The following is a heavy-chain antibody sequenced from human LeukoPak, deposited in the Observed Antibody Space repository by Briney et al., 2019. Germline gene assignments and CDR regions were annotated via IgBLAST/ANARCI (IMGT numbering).Heavy chain of an antibody. CDR3: ARSNWDSNVGIDY. V-gene: IGHV4-39*01. D-gene: IGHD1-7*01. J-gene: IGHJ4*02. CDR2: MYYSGIT. Sequence: SETLSLTCTVSGGSISSSSYYWGWIRQPPGKGLEWIGTMYYSGITYYNPSLKSRVTTSVDTSKNQYTLKVSSVTAADTAVYYCARSNWDSNVGIDYWGQGILVIVSS. CDR1: GGSISSSSYY.